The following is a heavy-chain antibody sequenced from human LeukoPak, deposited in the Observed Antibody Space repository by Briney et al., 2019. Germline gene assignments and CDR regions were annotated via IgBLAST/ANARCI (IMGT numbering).Heavy chain of an antibody. D-gene: IGHD5-18*01. CDR2: MLDTVTT. CDR1: GASMNTHY. Sequence: PSETLSLTCAVSGASMNTHYWSWIRQPPGKGREWIGYMLDTVTTKDNPSLKCRFTLSADTSKNQFSLRLTSVTAADTAVYYCATIKRGNIFGYFDFWGQGIPVTVSS. V-gene: IGHV4-59*11. CDR3: ATIKRGNIFGYFDF. J-gene: IGHJ4*02.